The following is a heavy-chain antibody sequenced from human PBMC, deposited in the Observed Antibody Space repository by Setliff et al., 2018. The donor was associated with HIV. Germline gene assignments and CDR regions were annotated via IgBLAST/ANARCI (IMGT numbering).Heavy chain of an antibody. D-gene: IGHD3-10*01. CDR1: GGSISSYY. V-gene: IGHV4-59*08. J-gene: IGHJ6*03. Sequence: EPLSLTCTVSGGSISSYYWSWIRQPPGKGLEWIGYIYYSGSTNYNPSLKSRVTISVDTSKNQFSLKLSSVTAADTAVYYCARQITMVRGVYQPYYYYYMDVWGKGTTVTVSS. CDR3: ARQITMVRGVYQPYYYYYMDV. CDR2: IYYSGST.